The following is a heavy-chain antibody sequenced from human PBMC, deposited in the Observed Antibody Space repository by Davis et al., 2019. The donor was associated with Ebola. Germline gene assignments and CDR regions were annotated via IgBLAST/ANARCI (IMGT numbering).Heavy chain of an antibody. D-gene: IGHD3-22*01. J-gene: IGHJ6*02. Sequence: ASVKVSCKASGYIFTSYAIHWVRQAPGQRLEWMGWINAGNGDTKYSQKFRDRVTITRDTSASTSYMELSSLRSEDTAVYYCAAPAWDDSSGYYYVEGPSLGMDVWGQGTTVTVSS. CDR1: GYIFTSYA. V-gene: IGHV1-3*01. CDR3: AAPAWDDSSGYYYVEGPSLGMDV. CDR2: INAGNGDT.